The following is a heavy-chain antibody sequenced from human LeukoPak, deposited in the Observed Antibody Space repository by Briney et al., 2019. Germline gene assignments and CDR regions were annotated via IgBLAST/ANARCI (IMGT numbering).Heavy chain of an antibody. V-gene: IGHV3-64*01. CDR3: ARDRRPLTIAAPGI. D-gene: IGHD6-13*01. CDR2: ISGNGGTT. CDR1: GFTFSSYP. J-gene: IGHJ4*02. Sequence: GGSLRLSCAASGFTFSSYPMHWVRQAPGKGLEYISGISGNGGTTYYANSVKGRFTISRDNSKNTLYLQMGNLRADDMALYYCARDRRPLTIAAPGIWGQGTLVTVSS.